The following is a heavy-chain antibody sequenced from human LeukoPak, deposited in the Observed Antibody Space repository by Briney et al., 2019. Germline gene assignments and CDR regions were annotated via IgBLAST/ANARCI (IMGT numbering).Heavy chain of an antibody. CDR2: ISADGGSA. J-gene: IGHJ4*02. CDR1: GFTFTNSF. V-gene: IGHV3-74*01. D-gene: IGHD2-2*02. CDR3: VRLYGY. Sequence: GGSLRLSCTASGFTFTNSFMHWVRQAPWKGPVWVSRISADGGSAFYADSVKGRFTISRDNAKNTLYLQMNSLRAEDTALYYCVRLYGYWGQGTLVTVSS.